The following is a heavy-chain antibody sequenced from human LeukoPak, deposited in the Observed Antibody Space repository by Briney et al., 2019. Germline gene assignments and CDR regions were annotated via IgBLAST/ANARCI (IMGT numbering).Heavy chain of an antibody. Sequence: PGGSLRLSCAASGFSFSNYWMHWVRQAPGKGLVWVSRINTDGSRTNYADSVKGRFIISRDNTKNTLFLQMNSLRAEDTGVYYCARVMADSDNWFDPWGQGTLVTVSS. CDR2: INTDGSRT. CDR3: ARVMADSDNWFDP. J-gene: IGHJ5*02. CDR1: GFSFSNYW. V-gene: IGHV3-74*01. D-gene: IGHD5-24*01.